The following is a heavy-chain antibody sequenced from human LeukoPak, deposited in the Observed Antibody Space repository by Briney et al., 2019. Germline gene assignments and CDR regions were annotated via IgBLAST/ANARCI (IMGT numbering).Heavy chain of an antibody. CDR1: GFTFSSYG. D-gene: IGHD1-26*01. CDR3: AKSPSGWELSVGYFQH. J-gene: IGHJ1*01. V-gene: IGHV3-30*18. CDR2: ISYDGSNK. Sequence: GGSLRLSCAASGFTFSSYGMHWVRQAPGKGLEWVAVISYDGSNKYYADSVKGRFTISRDNSKNTLYLQMNSLRAEDTAVYYSAKSPSGWELSVGYFQHWGQGTLVTVSS.